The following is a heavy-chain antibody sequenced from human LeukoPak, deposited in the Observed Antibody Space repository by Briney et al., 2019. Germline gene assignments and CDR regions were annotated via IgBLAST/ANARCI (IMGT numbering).Heavy chain of an antibody. V-gene: IGHV3-66*01. Sequence: PGGSLRLSCAASGFTVSSNYMSWVRQAPGKGLEWVSVIYSGGSTYYADSVKGRFTISRDNSKNTLYLQMNSLRAEDTAVYYCATGVMTAQFDYWGQGTLVTVSS. J-gene: IGHJ4*02. CDR1: GFTVSSNY. D-gene: IGHD2-8*01. CDR3: ATGVMTAQFDY. CDR2: IYSGGST.